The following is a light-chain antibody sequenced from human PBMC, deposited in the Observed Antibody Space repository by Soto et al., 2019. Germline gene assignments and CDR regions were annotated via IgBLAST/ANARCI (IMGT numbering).Light chain of an antibody. CDR1: QDISNY. J-gene: IGKJ2*01. CDR2: GAS. CDR3: QQYNSVPYT. V-gene: IGKV1-27*01. Sequence: DIQMTQSPSSLSASVGDRVTITCRASQDISNYLAWYQQTPGKVPTLLTYGASSLQSGVPPRFSGSRSGTEFTLTISSLQPEDFATYYCQQYNSVPYTFGQGTKVDVK.